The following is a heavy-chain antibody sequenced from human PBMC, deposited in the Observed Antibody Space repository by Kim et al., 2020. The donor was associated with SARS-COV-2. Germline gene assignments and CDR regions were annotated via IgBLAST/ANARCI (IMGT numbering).Heavy chain of an antibody. J-gene: IGHJ6*02. V-gene: IGHV1-18*04. CDR3: AREIGSYYGGYYYYGMDA. CDR1: GYTFTSYG. Sequence: ASVKVSCKASGYTFTSYGISWVRQAPGQGLEWMGWISAYNGNTNYAQKLQGRVTMTTDTSTSTAYMELRSLRSDDTAVYYCAREIGSYYGGYYYYGMDAWGQGTTVTVSS. CDR2: ISAYNGNT. D-gene: IGHD1-26*01.